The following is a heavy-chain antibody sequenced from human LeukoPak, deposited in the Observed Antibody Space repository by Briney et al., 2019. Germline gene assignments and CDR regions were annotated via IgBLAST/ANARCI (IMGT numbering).Heavy chain of an antibody. CDR3: ARLFGSVVTNWFDP. D-gene: IGHD3-3*01. Sequence: PPETLSLTCIVSGDSISNSSPCWGWTRHPPGKGLEWTGSIYVSGSTYYNPSIKSRVTISVDTSKNQYSLKRSSVTAADTAVYYCARLFGSVVTNWFDPWGEGSLVTVSS. J-gene: IGHJ5*02. CDR1: GDSISNSSPC. CDR2: IYVSGST. V-gene: IGHV4-39*01.